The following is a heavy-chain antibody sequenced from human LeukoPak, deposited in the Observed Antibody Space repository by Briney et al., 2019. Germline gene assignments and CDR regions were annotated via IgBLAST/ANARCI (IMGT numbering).Heavy chain of an antibody. V-gene: IGHV5-51*01. Sequence: GESLKISCKGSGYSFTSYWIGWVRQMPGKGLEWMGIIYPGDSDTRYSPSFQGQVTISADKSISTAYLQWSSLKASDTAMYYCARDRIQWDYYDSSGSLFDIWGQGTMVTVSS. D-gene: IGHD3-22*01. CDR3: ARDRIQWDYYDSSGSLFDI. J-gene: IGHJ3*02. CDR2: IYPGDSDT. CDR1: GYSFTSYW.